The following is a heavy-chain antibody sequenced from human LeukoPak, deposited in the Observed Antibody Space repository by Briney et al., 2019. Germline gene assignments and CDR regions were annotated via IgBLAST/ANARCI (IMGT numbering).Heavy chain of an antibody. D-gene: IGHD3-22*01. J-gene: IGHJ4*02. V-gene: IGHV3-7*03. CDR2: IKQDGSEK. CDR3: ARAHSYYYDSSGYYFPFDY. CDR1: GFTFSSYW. Sequence: GGSLRLSCAASGFTFSSYWMSWVRQAPGKGLEWVANIKQDGSEKYYVDSVKGRFTISRDNAKNSLYLQMNSLRAEDTAVYYCARAHSYYYDSSGYYFPFDYWGQGTLVTVSS.